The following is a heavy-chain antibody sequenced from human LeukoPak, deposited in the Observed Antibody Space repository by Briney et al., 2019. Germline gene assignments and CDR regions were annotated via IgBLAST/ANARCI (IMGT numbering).Heavy chain of an antibody. Sequence: SETLSLTCTVSGGSISSSSYYWGWIRQPPWKGLEWIGSIYYSGSTYYNPSLKSRVTISVDTSKNQLSLKLSSLTAADTAVYYCARHRGVYSSGWYSDFDYWGQGTLVTVSS. CDR1: GGSISSSSYY. CDR3: ARHRGVYSSGWYSDFDY. V-gene: IGHV4-39*01. J-gene: IGHJ4*02. CDR2: IYYSGST. D-gene: IGHD6-19*01.